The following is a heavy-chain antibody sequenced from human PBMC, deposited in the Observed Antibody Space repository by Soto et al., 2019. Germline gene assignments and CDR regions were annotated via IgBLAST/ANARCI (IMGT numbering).Heavy chain of an antibody. V-gene: IGHV3-23*01. J-gene: IGHJ5*02. CDR3: AKEESLEWFFPLDA. Sequence: PGGSLRLSCSASGFTFRSYAMSWVRQAPGKGLEWVSGISGGGSDTYYSDSVRGRFTISRDNSKNTLYLQMNSLRVEDSAVYFCAKEESLEWFFPLDAWGQGTLVTVSS. CDR1: GFTFRSYA. D-gene: IGHD3-3*01. CDR2: ISGGGSDT.